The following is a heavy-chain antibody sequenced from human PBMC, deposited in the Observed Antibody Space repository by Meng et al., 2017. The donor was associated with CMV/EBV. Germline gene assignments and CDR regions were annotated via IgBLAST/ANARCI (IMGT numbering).Heavy chain of an antibody. D-gene: IGHD4-17*01. CDR3: ARDLGYGDYVGYFDY. J-gene: IGHJ4*02. V-gene: IGHV3-30-3*01. CDR1: GFTFSSYA. Sequence: LSLTCAAPGFTFSSYAMHWVHQAPGKGLEWVAVISYDGSNKYYADSGKGRFTISRDNSKNTLYLQMDSLRAEDTAVYYCARDLGYGDYVGYFDYWGQGTLVTVSS. CDR2: ISYDGSNK.